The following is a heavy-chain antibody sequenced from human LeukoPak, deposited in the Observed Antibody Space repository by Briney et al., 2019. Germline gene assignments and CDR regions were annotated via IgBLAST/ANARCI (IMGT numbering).Heavy chain of an antibody. V-gene: IGHV3-30*03. Sequence: GGSLRLSCVASGFTFSNYGMHWVRQAPGKGLEWVTTISYDGNDGYYADSVKGRFTISRDNSKNTLYLQMNSLRAEDTAVYYCARAGSGRGNYFDYWGQGTLVTVSS. CDR3: ARAGSGRGNYFDY. J-gene: IGHJ4*02. D-gene: IGHD1-26*01. CDR2: ISYDGNDG. CDR1: GFTFSNYG.